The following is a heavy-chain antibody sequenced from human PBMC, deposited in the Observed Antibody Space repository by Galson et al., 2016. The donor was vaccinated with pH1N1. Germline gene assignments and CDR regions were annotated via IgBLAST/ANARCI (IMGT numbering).Heavy chain of an antibody. CDR3: ARKGTGWPLDY. J-gene: IGHJ4*02. D-gene: IGHD7-27*01. CDR1: GFTFTTYG. Sequence: SVKASCKASGFTFTTYGFTWVRQAPGQGLEWMGWNSGNNGDSHYAQKVKGRVTVTIDTSTSTAYLEVRGLTSDDTAVYYCARKGTGWPLDYWGQGTLVTVSS. CDR2: NSGNNGDS. V-gene: IGHV1-18*01.